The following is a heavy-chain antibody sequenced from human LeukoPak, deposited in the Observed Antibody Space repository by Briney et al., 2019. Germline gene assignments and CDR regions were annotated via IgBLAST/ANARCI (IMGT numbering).Heavy chain of an antibody. CDR3: ATDILARGSGTLLTFDA. D-gene: IGHD3-10*01. J-gene: IGHJ4*02. V-gene: IGHV1-24*01. Sequence: ASVKVSCKVPGYTXSELSMHWVRQAPGKGLEWMGGSDPEDGETIYAQKFQGRVTMTEDTSTDTAYMELSSLRSEDTAVYYCATDILARGSGTLLTFDAWGQGTLVTVSS. CDR2: SDPEDGET. CDR1: GYTXSELS.